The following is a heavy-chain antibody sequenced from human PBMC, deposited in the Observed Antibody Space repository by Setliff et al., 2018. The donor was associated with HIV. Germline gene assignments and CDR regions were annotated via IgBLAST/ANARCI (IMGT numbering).Heavy chain of an antibody. D-gene: IGHD3-9*01. Sequence: GGSLRLSCAASGISFSIYVMNWVRQAPGKGLEWVSGISGSGSSTYYADSVKGRFTISRDNSKNTLYLQMNSLRVEDTAVYYCAKDPITIVFKPALYFDYWGQGTLVTVSS. CDR1: GISFSIYV. CDR2: ISGSGSST. CDR3: AKDPITIVFKPALYFDY. V-gene: IGHV3-23*01. J-gene: IGHJ4*02.